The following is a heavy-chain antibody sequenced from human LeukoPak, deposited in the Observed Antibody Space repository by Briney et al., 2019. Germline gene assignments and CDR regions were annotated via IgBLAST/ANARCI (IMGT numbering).Heavy chain of an antibody. CDR1: GFTFSDYY. J-gene: IGHJ4*02. CDR2: IRSNTYGGTT. CDR3: TGASTLPYYFDY. D-gene: IGHD3-16*01. Sequence: GGSLRLSCAASGFTFSDYYMSWIRQAPGKGLEWVGFIRSNTYGGTTEYAASVKGRFTISRDDSKSIAYLQMNSLKTEDTAMYYCTGASTLPYYFDYWGRGTLVTVSS. V-gene: IGHV3-49*03.